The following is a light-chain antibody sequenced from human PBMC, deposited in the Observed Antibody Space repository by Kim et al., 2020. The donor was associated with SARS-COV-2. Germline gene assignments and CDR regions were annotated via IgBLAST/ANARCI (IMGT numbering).Light chain of an antibody. CDR2: GAF. V-gene: IGKV3-15*01. CDR3: QQYNDWPFT. Sequence: VSPWERVTRSCRGRQSVDTNLAWYQQRRGQSPRLLVYGAFARAPGIPDRFTGSGSGTLFTLTISSLLSEDFAVYYCQQYNDWPFTFGQGTKLE. J-gene: IGKJ2*01. CDR1: QSVDTN.